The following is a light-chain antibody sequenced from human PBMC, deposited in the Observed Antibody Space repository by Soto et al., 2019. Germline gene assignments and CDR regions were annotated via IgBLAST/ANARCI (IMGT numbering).Light chain of an antibody. Sequence: DIQMTQSPSTLSASVGERVTISFRASQNINSWLAWYQQKPGKAPKLLIYAASSLQSGVPSRFSGSGSGTDFTLTISSLQPEDFATYYCQQSYSTPTWTFGQGTKVDIK. CDR1: QNINSW. V-gene: IGKV1-39*01. J-gene: IGKJ1*01. CDR3: QQSYSTPTWT. CDR2: AAS.